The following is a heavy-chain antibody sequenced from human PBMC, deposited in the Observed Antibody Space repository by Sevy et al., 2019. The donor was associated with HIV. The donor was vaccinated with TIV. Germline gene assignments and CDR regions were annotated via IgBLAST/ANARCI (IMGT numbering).Heavy chain of an antibody. V-gene: IGHV4-39*01. CDR3: ARMDIAVAGSYPFDY. Sequence: SEILSLTCTVSGGSVRSSSYYWGWIRQPPGEGLEWIASIYYIGSTNYNPSLESRVTISVDTSKIQFSLKLISVTAADTAVYYCARMDIAVAGSYPFDYWGQGTLVTVSS. CDR2: IYYIGST. D-gene: IGHD6-19*01. CDR1: GGSVRSSSYY. J-gene: IGHJ4*02.